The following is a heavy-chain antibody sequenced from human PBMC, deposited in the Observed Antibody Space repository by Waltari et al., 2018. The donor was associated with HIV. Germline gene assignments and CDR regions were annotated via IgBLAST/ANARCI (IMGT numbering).Heavy chain of an antibody. V-gene: IGHV3-74*01. J-gene: IGHJ6*02. CDR3: ARGQYYSMDV. D-gene: IGHD3-10*01. CDR1: GFTFSSYW. Sequence: EVQLVGSGGGLVQPGGSLRLSCSASGFTFSSYWMDWVRQAPGKVRVWVSGINRDGSTIRYTDSGKGQFTNSRDNAKNTLYLLMNRLRAEDTALCYCARGQYYSMDVWGQGTTVTVSS. CDR2: INRDGSTI.